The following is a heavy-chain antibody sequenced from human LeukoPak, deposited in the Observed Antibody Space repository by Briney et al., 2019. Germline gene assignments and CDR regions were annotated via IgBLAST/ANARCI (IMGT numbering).Heavy chain of an antibody. CDR2: ISWDGGST. V-gene: IGHV3-43*01. Sequence: GGSLRLSCAASGFTFDDYTMHWVRQAPGKGLEWVSLISWDGGSTYYADSVKGRFTISRDNSKNSLYLQMNSLRTEDTALYYCAEGGYGDYFDYWGQGTLVTVSS. CDR1: GFTFDDYT. CDR3: AEGGYGDYFDY. J-gene: IGHJ4*02. D-gene: IGHD4-17*01.